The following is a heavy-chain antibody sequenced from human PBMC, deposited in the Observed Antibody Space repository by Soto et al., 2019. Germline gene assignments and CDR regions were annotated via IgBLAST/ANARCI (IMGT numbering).Heavy chain of an antibody. CDR1: GYTFTGYH. CDR3: ARRLGLLVTPIPGY. V-gene: IGHV1-2*02. J-gene: IGHJ4*02. CDR2: INPNSGVT. D-gene: IGHD2-21*02. Sequence: QVELVQSGAEVKKPGASVKVSCKASGYTFTGYHMHWVRQAPGQGIEWMGWINPNSGVTIYAQKFQGRVIMTRETPITTAYMELSRLTPDDTAVYYCARRLGLLVTPIPGYWGQGTLVTVSS.